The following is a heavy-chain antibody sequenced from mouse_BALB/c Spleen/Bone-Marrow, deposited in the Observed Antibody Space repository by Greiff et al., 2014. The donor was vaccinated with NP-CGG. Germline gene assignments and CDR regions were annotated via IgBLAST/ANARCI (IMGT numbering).Heavy chain of an antibody. Sequence: EVQRVESGGDLVKPGGSLKLSCAASGFTFSSYGMSWGRQTPDKGLEWVATISSGGSNTYYPDSVKGRFTISRDNAKNTLYLQMSSLKSEDTAMYYCARHQRYYAMDYWGQGTSVTVSS. CDR2: ISSGGSNT. CDR1: GFTFSSYG. V-gene: IGHV5-6*01. CDR3: ARHQRYYAMDY. J-gene: IGHJ4*01.